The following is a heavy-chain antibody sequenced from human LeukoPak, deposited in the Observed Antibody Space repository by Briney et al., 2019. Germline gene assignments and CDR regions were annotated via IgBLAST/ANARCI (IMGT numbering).Heavy chain of an antibody. J-gene: IGHJ4*02. D-gene: IGHD3-22*01. CDR2: IWYDGSNE. Sequence: SGGSLRLSCAASGFPFSTYGMHWVRQAPGKGLEWVAVIWYDGSNENYRDSVKGRFTISRDNSKNTLYLQMNSLRAEDTAVYYCAEPEGGYYDIRPDWGQGTLVTVSS. CDR1: GFPFSTYG. V-gene: IGHV3-33*06. CDR3: AEPEGGYYDIRPD.